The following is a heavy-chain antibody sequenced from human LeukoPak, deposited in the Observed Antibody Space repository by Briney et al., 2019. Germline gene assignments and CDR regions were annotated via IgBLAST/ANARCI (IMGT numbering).Heavy chain of an antibody. CDR1: GFPFSSYA. CDR3: AKEGSGSCYDY. V-gene: IGHV3-23*01. D-gene: IGHD2-15*01. J-gene: IGHJ4*02. CDR2: ISNSDDST. Sequence: GGSLRLSCAASGFPFSSYAMSWVRQAPGKGLEWVSTISNSDDSTYYADSVKGRFTISRDNSENTLFLRMNSLRAEDTAVYYCAKEGSGSCYDYWGQGTLVTVSS.